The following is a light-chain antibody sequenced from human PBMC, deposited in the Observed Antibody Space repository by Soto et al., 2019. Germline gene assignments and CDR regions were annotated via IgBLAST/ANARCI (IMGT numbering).Light chain of an antibody. CDR1: QDISNY. CDR2: TAS. J-gene: IGKJ1*01. CDR3: QHYNSYSEA. Sequence: DIPMTPSPSSLSASIGDTVTITCRASQDISNYLAWYQQTPGKVPKLLIYTASTLQSGVPSRFSGSGSGTEFTLTISSLQPDDFATYYCQHYNSYSEAFGQGTKVDIK. V-gene: IGKV1-27*01.